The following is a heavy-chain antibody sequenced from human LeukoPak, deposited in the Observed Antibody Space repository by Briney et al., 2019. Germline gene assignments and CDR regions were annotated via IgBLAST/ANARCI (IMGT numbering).Heavy chain of an antibody. Sequence: PSETLSLTCTVSGGSTSSYYWSWIRQPPGKGLEYIGYIYFSGSTNYNPSLKSRVTISAATSKNQFSLKLSSVTAADTAVYYCARGTRRITMIVVVKSHAFDIWGQGTMVTVSS. V-gene: IGHV4-59*12. CDR2: IYFSGST. D-gene: IGHD3-22*01. CDR1: GGSTSSYY. CDR3: ARGTRRITMIVVVKSHAFDI. J-gene: IGHJ3*02.